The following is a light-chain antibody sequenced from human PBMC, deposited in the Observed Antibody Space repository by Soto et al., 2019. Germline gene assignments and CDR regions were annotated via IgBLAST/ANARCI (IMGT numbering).Light chain of an antibody. Sequence: QSVLTQPPSVSGAPGQRVTISCTGNSSNIGAGYDVHWYQQLPGTVPKLLIYGNSNRPSGVPDRFSGSKSGPSASLAITGLQAEDEADYYCQPYDSSLSGYVFGTGTKVTVL. CDR1: SSNIGAGYD. CDR2: GNS. V-gene: IGLV1-40*01. CDR3: QPYDSSLSGYV. J-gene: IGLJ1*01.